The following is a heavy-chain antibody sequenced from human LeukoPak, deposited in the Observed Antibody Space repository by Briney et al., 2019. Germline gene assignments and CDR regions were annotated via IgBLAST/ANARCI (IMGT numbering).Heavy chain of an antibody. Sequence: ASVKVSCKASGYTFTSYGISWVRQAPAQGLEWMGWISAYNANTNYAQKLQGRVTMTTDTSPSTAYMELRSLRSDDTAVDYCARVGTNGVFDYWGQGTLVTASS. CDR3: ARVGTNGVFDY. D-gene: IGHD2-8*01. CDR1: GYTFTSYG. V-gene: IGHV1-18*01. J-gene: IGHJ4*02. CDR2: ISAYNANT.